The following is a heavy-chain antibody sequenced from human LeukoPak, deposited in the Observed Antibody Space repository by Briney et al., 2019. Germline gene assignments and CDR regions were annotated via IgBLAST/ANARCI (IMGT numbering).Heavy chain of an antibody. V-gene: IGHV1-18*01. CDR2: ISAYNGNT. J-gene: IGHJ6*02. CDR3: ARDPGYYDFWSGYYEIDGMDV. CDR1: GYTLTSYG. Sequence: GASVKVSCKASGYTLTSYGISWVRQAPGQGLEWMGWISAYNGNTNYAQKLQGRVTMTTDTSTSTAYMELRSLRSDDTAVYYCARDPGYYDFWSGYYEIDGMDVWGQGTTVTVSS. D-gene: IGHD3-3*01.